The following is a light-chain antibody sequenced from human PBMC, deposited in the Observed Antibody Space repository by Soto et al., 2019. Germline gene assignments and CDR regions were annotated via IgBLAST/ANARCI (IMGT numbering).Light chain of an antibody. Sequence: EIVLTQSPGTLSLSPGERATLSCRASQSVSSSYLAWYQQKPGQAPRLLIYGASSRATGIPDRFSGSGSGTDFTRTISRLEPEEFAVYYCQQYGSSPLTCGGGTKVEI. J-gene: IGKJ4*01. CDR2: GAS. V-gene: IGKV3-20*01. CDR3: QQYGSSPLT. CDR1: QSVSSSY.